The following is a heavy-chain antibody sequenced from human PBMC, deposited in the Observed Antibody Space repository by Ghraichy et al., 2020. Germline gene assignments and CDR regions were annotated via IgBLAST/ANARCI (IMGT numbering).Heavy chain of an antibody. CDR2: ISAYNGNT. Sequence: ASVKVSCKASGYTFTSYGISWVRQAPGQGLEWMGWISAYNGNTNYAQKLQGRVTMTTDTSTSTAYMELRSLRSDDTAVYYCARDPGYYDSSGYPFDYWGQGTLVTVSS. J-gene: IGHJ4*02. D-gene: IGHD3-22*01. CDR3: ARDPGYYDSSGYPFDY. CDR1: GYTFTSYG. V-gene: IGHV1-18*04.